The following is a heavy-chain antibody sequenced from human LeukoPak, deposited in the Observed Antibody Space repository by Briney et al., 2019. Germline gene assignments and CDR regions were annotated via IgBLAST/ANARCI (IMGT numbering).Heavy chain of an antibody. Sequence: PGGSLRLSCAASGFTFSSYRMHWVRQAPGKGLVWVSRINSDGSSTSYADSVKGRFAISRDNAKNTLYLQMNSLRAEDMAVYYCARDVYYGSGSYSNDAFDIWGQGTMVTVSS. V-gene: IGHV3-74*01. CDR2: INSDGSST. CDR1: GFTFSSYR. CDR3: ARDVYYGSGSYSNDAFDI. D-gene: IGHD3-10*01. J-gene: IGHJ3*02.